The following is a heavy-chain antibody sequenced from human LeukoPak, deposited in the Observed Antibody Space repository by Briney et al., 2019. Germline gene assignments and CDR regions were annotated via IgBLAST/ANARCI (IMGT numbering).Heavy chain of an antibody. CDR2: INHSGST. J-gene: IGHJ4*02. CDR1: GGSFSGYY. Sequence: SETLSLTCAVYGGSFSGYYWSWICQPPGKGLEWIGEINHSGSTNYNPSLKSRVTISVDTSKNQFSLKLSSVTAADTAVYYCARVGIQLWLRYFDYWGQGTLVTVSS. CDR3: ARVGIQLWLRYFDY. V-gene: IGHV4-34*01. D-gene: IGHD5-18*01.